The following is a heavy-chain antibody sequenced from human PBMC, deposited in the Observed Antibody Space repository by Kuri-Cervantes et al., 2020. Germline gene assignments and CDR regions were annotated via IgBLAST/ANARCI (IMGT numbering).Heavy chain of an antibody. CDR2: IYHSGST. D-gene: IGHD6-19*01. CDR3: ARVGGIAVAGPGGAFDI. J-gene: IGHJ3*02. V-gene: IGHV4-4*02. CDR1: GGSISSYY. Sequence: SETLSLTCTVSGGSISSYYWSWVRQPPGKGLEWIGEIYHSGSTNYNPSLKSRVTISVDKSKNQFSLKLSSVTAADTAVYYCARVGGIAVAGPGGAFDIWGQGTMVTVSS.